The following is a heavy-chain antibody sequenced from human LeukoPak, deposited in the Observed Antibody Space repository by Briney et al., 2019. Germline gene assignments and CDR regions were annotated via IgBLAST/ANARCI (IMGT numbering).Heavy chain of an antibody. V-gene: IGHV1-69*04. D-gene: IGHD3-3*01. CDR3: GRDLWPDFWSGYCDY. CDR2: IIPIFGIA. J-gene: IGHJ4*02. Sequence: ASVKVSCKASGGTFSSYAISWVRQAPGHGLEWMGRIIPIFGIANYAQKFQGRVTITADKSTSTAYKELSSLRSEETAVYYCGRDLWPDFWSGYCDYWGQGTLVTVSS. CDR1: GGTFSSYA.